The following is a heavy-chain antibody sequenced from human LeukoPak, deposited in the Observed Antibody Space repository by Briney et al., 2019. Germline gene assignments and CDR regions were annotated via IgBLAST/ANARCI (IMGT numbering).Heavy chain of an antibody. D-gene: IGHD6-6*01. CDR1: GGSFSGYY. V-gene: IGHV4-34*01. J-gene: IGHJ4*02. CDR3: ARVPKPYSSSSGAFDY. Sequence: SETLPLTCAVYGGSFSGYYWSWIRQPPGKGLEWIGEINHSGSTNYNPSLKSRVTISVDASKNQFSLKLSSVTAADTAVYYCARVPKPYSSSSGAFDYWGQGTLVTVSS. CDR2: INHSGST.